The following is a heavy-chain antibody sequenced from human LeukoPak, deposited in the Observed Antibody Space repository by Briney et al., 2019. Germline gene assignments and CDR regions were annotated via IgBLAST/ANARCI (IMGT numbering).Heavy chain of an antibody. CDR3: ARVPSPGGYTYPYYFDY. CDR1: GGTFSSHA. J-gene: IGHJ4*02. CDR2: IIPILGIA. D-gene: IGHD5-12*01. V-gene: IGHV1-69*04. Sequence: ASVKVSCKASGGTFSSHAISWVRQAPGQGLEWMGRIIPILGIANYAQKFQGRVTITADKFTSTAYMELSSLRSEDTAVYYCARVPSPGGYTYPYYFDYWGQGTLVTVSS.